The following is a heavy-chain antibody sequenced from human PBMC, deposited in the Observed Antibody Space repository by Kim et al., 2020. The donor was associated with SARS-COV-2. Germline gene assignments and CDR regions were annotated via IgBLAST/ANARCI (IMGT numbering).Heavy chain of an antibody. Sequence: GGSLRLSCEASGFTFSSYSMNWVRQAPGKGLEWVSFISSSSSTIYADSVKGRFTISRDNAKNSLYLQMNSLRDEDTAVYYCARDSASFDYWGQGTLVTVS. CDR3: ARDSASFDY. CDR2: ISSSSSTI. J-gene: IGHJ4*02. CDR1: GFTFSSYS. V-gene: IGHV3-48*02. D-gene: IGHD1-26*01.